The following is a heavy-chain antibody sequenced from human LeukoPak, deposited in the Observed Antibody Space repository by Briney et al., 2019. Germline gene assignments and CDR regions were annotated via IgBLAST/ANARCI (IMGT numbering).Heavy chain of an antibody. V-gene: IGHV1-18*01. D-gene: IGHD4-17*01. Sequence: ASVKVSCKASGYTFTSYGISWVRQAPGQGLEWMGWISAYNGNTNYAQKLQGRVTMTTDTSTSTAYMELGSLRSDDTAVYYCARDLGDYGDYAHFQHWGQGTLVTVSS. CDR2: ISAYNGNT. CDR1: GYTFTSYG. J-gene: IGHJ1*01. CDR3: ARDLGDYGDYAHFQH.